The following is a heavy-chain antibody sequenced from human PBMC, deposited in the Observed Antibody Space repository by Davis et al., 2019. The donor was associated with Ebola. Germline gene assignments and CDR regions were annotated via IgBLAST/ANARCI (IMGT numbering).Heavy chain of an antibody. J-gene: IGHJ6*02. CDR2: IYYSGST. CDR1: GGSISSYY. V-gene: IGHV4-59*12. Sequence: SETLSLTCTVSGGSISSYYWSWIRQPPGKGLEWIGYIYYSGSTNYNPSLKSRVTISVDTSKNQFSLKLSSVTAADTAVYYCARGYYYYGMDVWGQGPRSPSL. CDR3: ARGYYYYGMDV.